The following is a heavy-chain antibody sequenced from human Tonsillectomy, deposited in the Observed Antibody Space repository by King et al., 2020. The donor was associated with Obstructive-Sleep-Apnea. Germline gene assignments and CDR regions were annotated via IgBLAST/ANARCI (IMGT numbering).Heavy chain of an antibody. CDR2: ISGSGGST. V-gene: IGHV3-23*04. CDR1: GFTFSNYA. CDR3: AKVSYYDFWSGYPCSFDY. J-gene: IGHJ4*02. D-gene: IGHD3-3*01. Sequence: EVQLVESGGGLVQPGGSPRLSCAASGFTFSNYAMSWVRQAPGKGLEWVSAISGSGGSTYYADPVKDRFTISRDNSKNTLSLQMNNVRAEDTALYYCAKVSYYDFWSGYPCSFDYWGQGTLVTVSS.